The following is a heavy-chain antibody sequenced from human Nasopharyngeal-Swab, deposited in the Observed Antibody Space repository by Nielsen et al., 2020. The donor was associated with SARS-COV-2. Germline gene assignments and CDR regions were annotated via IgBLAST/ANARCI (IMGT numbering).Heavy chain of an antibody. V-gene: IGHV3-11*04. Sequence: GESLKISCAASGFTFSDYYMSWIRQAPGKGLEWVSYISSSGSTIYYADSVKGRFTISRDNAKNSLYLQMNSLRAEDTAVYYCATDRYTWNGLGYWGQGTLVTVSS. D-gene: IGHD1-20*01. CDR1: GFTFSDYY. J-gene: IGHJ4*02. CDR2: ISSSGSTI. CDR3: ATDRYTWNGLGY.